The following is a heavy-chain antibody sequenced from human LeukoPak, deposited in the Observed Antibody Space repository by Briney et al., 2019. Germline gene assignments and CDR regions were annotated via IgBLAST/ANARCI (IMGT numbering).Heavy chain of an antibody. CDR1: GFTFSRYG. D-gene: IGHD2-15*01. J-gene: IGHJ3*02. CDR3: ARDRGEVVVARTFDAFDI. V-gene: IGHV3-30*03. Sequence: GGSLRLSCAASGFTFSRYGMHWVRQAPGKGLEWVAVIAYDGTKRNYADSVKGRFTISRDNAKNSLYLQMNSLRAEDTALYYCARDRGEVVVARTFDAFDIWGQGTMVTVSS. CDR2: IAYDGTKR.